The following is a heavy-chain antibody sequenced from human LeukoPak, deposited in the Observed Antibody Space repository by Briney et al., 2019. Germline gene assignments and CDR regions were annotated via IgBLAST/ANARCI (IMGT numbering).Heavy chain of an antibody. CDR1: GFSSSSYG. Sequence: PGGSLRLSCAASGFSSSSYGMHWVRQAPGKGLEWVAVISYDGSNEYFADSVKGRFTVSRDNSKNTLYLQMNSLRPEDTAVYYCAKDLGVGAYLLFDYITSGLDSWGQGTLVTVSS. D-gene: IGHD2/OR15-2a*01. CDR2: ISYDGSNE. CDR3: AKDLGVGAYLLFDYITSGLDS. V-gene: IGHV3-30*18. J-gene: IGHJ4*02.